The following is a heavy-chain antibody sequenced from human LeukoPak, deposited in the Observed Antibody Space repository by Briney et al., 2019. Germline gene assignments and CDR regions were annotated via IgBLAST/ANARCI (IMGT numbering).Heavy chain of an antibody. J-gene: IGHJ6*03. CDR3: ARVTYGRSPDYYYYYYMDV. V-gene: IGHV4-59*01. CDR1: GGSISIYY. CDR2: IYYSGST. D-gene: IGHD6-13*01. Sequence: SETLSLTCTVSGGSISIYYWSWIRQPPGKGLEGIGYIYYSGSTNYNPSLKSRVTISVDTSKNQFSLKLSSVTAADTAVYYCARVTYGRSPDYYYYYYMDVWGKGTTVTVSS.